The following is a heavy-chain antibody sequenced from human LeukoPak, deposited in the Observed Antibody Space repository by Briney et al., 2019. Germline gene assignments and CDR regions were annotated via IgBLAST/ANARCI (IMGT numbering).Heavy chain of an antibody. V-gene: IGHV3-7*01. D-gene: IGHD3-16*02. CDR3: ASVSRLPNPRPLDL. CDR1: GFSSSSHW. CDR2: IERDGSET. Sequence: GGSLRLSCAGSGFSSSSHWTSWVRQAPGKGLEWVANIERDGSETYYVDSVKGRFTISRDNAKNSLYLQMSSLRAEDTAVYYCASVSRLPNPRPLDLWGQGTLVTV. J-gene: IGHJ5*02.